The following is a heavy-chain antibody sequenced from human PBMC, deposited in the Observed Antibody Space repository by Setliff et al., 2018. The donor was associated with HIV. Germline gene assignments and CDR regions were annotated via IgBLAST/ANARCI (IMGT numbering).Heavy chain of an antibody. CDR3: ARSMYYYDSSGAPGY. CDR1: GGSISSGDYY. J-gene: IGHJ4*02. V-gene: IGHV4-30-4*08. D-gene: IGHD3-22*01. Sequence: SETLSLTCTVSGGSISSGDYYWSWIRQPPGKGLEWIGYIYYSGSTYYNPSLKSRVTISVDTSKNQFSLKLSSVTAADTAVYYCARSMYYYDSSGAPGYWGQGTLVTAPQ. CDR2: IYYSGST.